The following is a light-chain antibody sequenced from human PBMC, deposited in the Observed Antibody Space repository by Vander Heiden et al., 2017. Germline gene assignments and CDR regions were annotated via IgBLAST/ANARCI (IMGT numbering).Light chain of an antibody. V-gene: IGKV1-33*01. CDR2: DAT. CDR1: QDISNY. Sequence: DRKITQSRSSLSASVGDRVTITCQASQDISNYLNWYQQKPGKAPKLLIYDATNLDTGVPSRFSRSAFGTDFTFTISSLQTEYIASYYCQQEDKLPWYTFGQGTKLEIK. CDR3: QQEDKLPWYT. J-gene: IGKJ2*01.